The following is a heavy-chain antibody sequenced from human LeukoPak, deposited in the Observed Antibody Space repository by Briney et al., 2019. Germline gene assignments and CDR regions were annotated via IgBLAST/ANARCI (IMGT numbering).Heavy chain of an antibody. J-gene: IGHJ6*03. V-gene: IGHV4-39*01. D-gene: IGHD2-8*01. CDR3: ARRGCTNGVCYSYYYYYMDV. CDR2: IYYSGST. CDR1: GGSISSSSYY. Sequence: SETLSLTCTVSGGSISSSSYYWGWIRQPPGKGLEWIGSIYYSGSTYYNPSLKSRVTISVDTSKNQFSLKLSSVTAADTAVYYCARRGCTNGVCYSYYYYYMDVWGKGTTVTVSS.